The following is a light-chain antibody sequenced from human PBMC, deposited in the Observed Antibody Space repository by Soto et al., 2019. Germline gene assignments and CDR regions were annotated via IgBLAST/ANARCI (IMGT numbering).Light chain of an antibody. CDR2: DAS. CDR3: QQYNSYL. Sequence: DIHVTQSPPTLSASVGDRVTITCRASQTISTWMAWYQQKPGKAPKLLIYDASSLESGVPSRFSGSGSGTEFTLTISSLQPDDFATYYCQQYNSYLFGQGTKVDIK. J-gene: IGKJ1*01. CDR1: QTISTW. V-gene: IGKV1-5*01.